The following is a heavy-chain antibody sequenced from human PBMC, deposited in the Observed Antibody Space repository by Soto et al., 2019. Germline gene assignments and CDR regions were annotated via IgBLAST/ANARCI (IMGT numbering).Heavy chain of an antibody. V-gene: IGHV6-1*01. Sequence: SQTLSLTCAISGDSVSGNSAAWNWIRQSPSGGLVWLGRTYYRSGWYNDYAVSVRSRITVTPDTSKKQFSLHLNSVTPEDTDVYYCASEFRYYVSSDSYLDYWGQGALVTVS. CDR3: ASEFRYYVSSDSYLDY. CDR2: TYYRSGWYN. J-gene: IGHJ4*02. D-gene: IGHD3-16*01. CDR1: GDSVSGNSAA.